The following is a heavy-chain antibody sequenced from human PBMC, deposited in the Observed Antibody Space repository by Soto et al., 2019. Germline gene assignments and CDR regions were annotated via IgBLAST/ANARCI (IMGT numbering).Heavy chain of an antibody. CDR3: ASRHSSPYFDY. V-gene: IGHV4-30-4*08. CDR2: IYYSGST. D-gene: IGHD6-13*01. J-gene: IGHJ4*02. Sequence: SETLSLTCTVSGGSISTVNYYWSWIRQPPGKGLEWIGSIYYSGSTYYNPSLKSRVTISVDTSKNQFSLKLNSVTAADTAVYYCASRHSSPYFDYWGQGTLVTVSS. CDR1: GGSISTVNYY.